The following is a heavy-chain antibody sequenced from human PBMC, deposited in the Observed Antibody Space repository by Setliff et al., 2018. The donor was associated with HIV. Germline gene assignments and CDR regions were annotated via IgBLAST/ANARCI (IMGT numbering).Heavy chain of an antibody. CDR3: ARDRHSSGLGSYGP. Sequence: SETLSLTCTISGGSFGVYRWSWIRQSAGRGLEWIGRIDSSGTTDYKPSLKGRVAISVDTSRSQFSLRVTSVTAADTAVYFCARDRHSSGLGSYGPWGPGTLVTVSS. CDR2: IDSSGTT. J-gene: IGHJ5*02. V-gene: IGHV4-4*07. D-gene: IGHD3-10*01. CDR1: GGSFGVYR.